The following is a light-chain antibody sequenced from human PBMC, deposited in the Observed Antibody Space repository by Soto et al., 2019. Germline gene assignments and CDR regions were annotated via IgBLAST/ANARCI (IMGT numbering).Light chain of an antibody. J-gene: IGKJ1*01. Sequence: DIQMTQSPSTLSASVGDRVTITCRASQSISSWLAWYQQKPGKAPKLLISDASDLERGVPSRFSGTGSGTEFTLTISSLQPDDSATYYCQQYDSYSWTFGQGTKVDIK. V-gene: IGKV1-5*01. CDR3: QQYDSYSWT. CDR2: DAS. CDR1: QSISSW.